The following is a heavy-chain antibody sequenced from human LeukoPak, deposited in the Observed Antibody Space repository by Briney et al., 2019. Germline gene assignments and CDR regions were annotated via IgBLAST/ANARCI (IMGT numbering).Heavy chain of an antibody. V-gene: IGHV4-59*11. J-gene: IGHJ4*02. Sequence: PSETLSLTCTVSGGSLSSHYWSWIRQPPGKGLKWSGYIYYSGSTNYHPSLKSRVTISVDTSKNQFSLKLSSVTAADTAVYYCARDLSPNGDYYFDYWGQGTLVTVS. CDR2: IYYSGST. D-gene: IGHD4/OR15-4a*01. CDR1: GGSLSSHY. CDR3: ARDLSPNGDYYFDY.